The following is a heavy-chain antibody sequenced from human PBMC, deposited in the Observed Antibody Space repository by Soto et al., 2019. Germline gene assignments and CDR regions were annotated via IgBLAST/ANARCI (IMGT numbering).Heavy chain of an antibody. CDR1: GFTVSSNY. J-gene: IGHJ4*02. Sequence: EVQLVESGGGLVQPGGSLRLSCAASGFTVSSNYMSWVRQAPGKGLEWVSVIYSGGSTYYADSVKGRCTISRDNSKNKLYLQMNSLRAEDTAVYYCARGGSYGGNSEGESDYWGQGTLVTVYS. CDR2: IYSGGST. CDR3: ARGGSYGGNSEGESDY. V-gene: IGHV3-66*01. D-gene: IGHD4-17*01.